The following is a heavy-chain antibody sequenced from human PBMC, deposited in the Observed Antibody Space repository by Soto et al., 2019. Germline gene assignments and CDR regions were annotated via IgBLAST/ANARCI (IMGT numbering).Heavy chain of an antibody. J-gene: IGHJ6*03. CDR1: GYTFTSYA. CDR2: INAGNGNT. CDR3: ARVAMVRVNAGNYYYYMDV. Sequence: QVQLVQSGAEVKKPGASVKVSCKASGYTFTSYAMHWVRQAPGQRLEWMGWINAGNGNTKYSQKFQGRVTITRDTSASTAYMELSSLRSEDTAVYYCARVAMVRVNAGNYYYYMDVWGKGTTVTVSS. D-gene: IGHD3-10*01. V-gene: IGHV1-3*01.